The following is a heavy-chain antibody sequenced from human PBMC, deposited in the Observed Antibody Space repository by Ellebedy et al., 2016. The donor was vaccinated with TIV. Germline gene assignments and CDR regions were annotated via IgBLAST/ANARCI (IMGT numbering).Heavy chain of an antibody. Sequence: SETLSLXXHVPGGSFNSYYWRWIRQSAGKGLEWIACIFMSGSTSYNPSLKNRVTMSVDASTTQLSLNLSSVTAADTAVYFCARLRQSRDRSHWYFDLWGRGTLVTVSS. CDR2: IFMSGST. D-gene: IGHD1-14*01. CDR1: GGSFNSYY. J-gene: IGHJ2*01. V-gene: IGHV4-4*07. CDR3: ARLRQSRDRSHWYFDL.